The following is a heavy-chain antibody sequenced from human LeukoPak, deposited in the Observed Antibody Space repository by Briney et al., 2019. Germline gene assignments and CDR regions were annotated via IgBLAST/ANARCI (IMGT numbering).Heavy chain of an antibody. CDR2: ISGSGGST. D-gene: IGHD6-19*01. CDR3: AKNAAVGQQWLVLFVDY. Sequence: PGGSLRLSCAASGFTFSSYAMSWVRQAPGKGLEWVSAISGSGGSTYYADSVKGRSTISRDNSKNTLYLQMNSLRAEDTAVYYCAKNAAVGQQWLVLFVDYWGQGTLVTVSS. V-gene: IGHV3-23*01. J-gene: IGHJ4*02. CDR1: GFTFSSYA.